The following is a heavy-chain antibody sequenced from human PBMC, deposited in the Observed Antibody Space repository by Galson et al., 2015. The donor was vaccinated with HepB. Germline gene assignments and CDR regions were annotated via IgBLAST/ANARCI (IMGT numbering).Heavy chain of an antibody. D-gene: IGHD6-13*01. J-gene: IGHJ4*02. V-gene: IGHV3-30*02. CDR3: AKSYTSSLSFDS. CDR1: GFTFSSYG. Sequence: SLRLSCAASGFTFSSYGMHWVRQAPGKGLEWVAVIRYDGSNKYYADSVKGRFTISRDNSKNTLYLQMNSLRAEDTAVYYCAKSYTSSLSFDSWGQGTLVTVSS. CDR2: IRYDGSNK.